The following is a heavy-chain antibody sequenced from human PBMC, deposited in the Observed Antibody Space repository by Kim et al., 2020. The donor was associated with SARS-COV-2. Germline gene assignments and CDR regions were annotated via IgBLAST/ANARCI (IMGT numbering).Heavy chain of an antibody. V-gene: IGHV1-69*04. J-gene: IGHJ6*02. CDR3: AREQLELRGLEYYYYGMDV. Sequence: SVKVSCKASGGTFSSYAISWVRQAPGQGLEWMGRIIPILGIANYAQKFQGRVTITADKSTSTAYMELSSLRSEDTAVYYCAREQLELRGLEYYYYGMDVWGQGTTVTISS. D-gene: IGHD1-7*01. CDR2: IIPILGIA. CDR1: GGTFSSYA.